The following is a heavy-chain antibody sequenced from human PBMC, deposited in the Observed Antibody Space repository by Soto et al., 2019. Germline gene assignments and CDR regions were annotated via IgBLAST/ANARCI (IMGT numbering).Heavy chain of an antibody. CDR1: GFSLSNARVG. Sequence: GPTLVNPTETLTLTCTVSGFSLSNARVGVSWIRQPPGKALEWLAHIFSNDEKSHSTSLKSRLTISKDTSKSQVVLTMTNMDPVDTATYYCARIPTSWGLLYGMDVWGQGTTVTVSS. J-gene: IGHJ6*02. CDR2: IFSNDEK. CDR3: ARIPTSWGLLYGMDV. D-gene: IGHD7-27*01. V-gene: IGHV2-26*01.